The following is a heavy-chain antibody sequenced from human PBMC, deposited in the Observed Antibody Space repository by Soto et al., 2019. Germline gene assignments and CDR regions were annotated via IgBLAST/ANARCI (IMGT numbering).Heavy chain of an antibody. Sequence: GGSPRLSCAASGFTFSSYAMHWVRQAPGKGLEWVAVISYDGSNKYYADSVKGRFTISRDNSKNTLYLQMNSLRAEDTAVYYCARDRGYCSSTSCYEPATDYYYYGMDVWGQGTTVTVSS. J-gene: IGHJ6*02. CDR2: ISYDGSNK. CDR3: ARDRGYCSSTSCYEPATDYYYYGMDV. D-gene: IGHD2-2*01. CDR1: GFTFSSYA. V-gene: IGHV3-30*04.